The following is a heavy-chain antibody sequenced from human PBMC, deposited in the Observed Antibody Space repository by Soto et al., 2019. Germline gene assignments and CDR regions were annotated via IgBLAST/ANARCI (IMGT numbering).Heavy chain of an antibody. CDR3: ARHEGYYGSPAAGLFDY. CDR2: IYPGDSET. D-gene: IGHD3-10*01. V-gene: IGHV5-51*01. J-gene: IGHJ4*02. Sequence: GESLKISCKGSGYTFTSNWIGWVRQMPGKGLEWMGIIYPGDSETRYSPSFQGQVTISADKSISTAYLQWSSLKASDTAMYYCARHEGYYGSPAAGLFDYWGQGTLVTVSS. CDR1: GYTFTSNW.